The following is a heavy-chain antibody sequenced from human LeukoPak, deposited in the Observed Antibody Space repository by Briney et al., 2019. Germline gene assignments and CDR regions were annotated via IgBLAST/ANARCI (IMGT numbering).Heavy chain of an antibody. CDR1: GASFSTYY. J-gene: IGHJ4*02. D-gene: IGHD3-22*01. Sequence: SETLSLTCAVSGASFSTYYWSWIRQPPGKGLEWIGYFYYSGSTNYNPSLKSRVTISVDTSKNQFSLRLSSLTAADTAMYYCARGHNYYDSSGYYFFDSWGQGTLVTVSS. V-gene: IGHV4-59*01. CDR2: FYYSGST. CDR3: ARGHNYYDSSGYYFFDS.